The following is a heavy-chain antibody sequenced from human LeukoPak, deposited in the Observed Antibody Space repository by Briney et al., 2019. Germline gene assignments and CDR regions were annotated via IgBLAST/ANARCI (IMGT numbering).Heavy chain of an antibody. J-gene: IGHJ4*02. Sequence: SETLSLTCAVYGGSFSGYYWSWIRQPPGKGMERVGEINHSGSTNYNPSLKSLVTISVDTSKIQFSLKLSSVTAADTAVYYCARSRGSGWYHYWGQGTLVTVSS. CDR2: INHSGST. CDR1: GGSFSGYY. V-gene: IGHV4-34*01. CDR3: ARSRGSGWYHY. D-gene: IGHD6-19*01.